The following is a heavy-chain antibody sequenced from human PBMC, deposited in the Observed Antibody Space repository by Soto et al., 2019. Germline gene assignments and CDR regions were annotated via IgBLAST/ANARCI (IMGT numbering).Heavy chain of an antibody. D-gene: IGHD5-18*01. V-gene: IGHV4-61*01. J-gene: IGHJ4*02. Sequence: PSETLSLTCTVSGGSVSSGSYYWSWIRQPPGKGLEWIGYIYYSGSTNYNPSLKSRVTISVDTSKNQFSLKLSSVTAADTAVYYCARATAHEPFDFRGQRTPVTVSS. CDR2: IYYSGST. CDR3: ARATAHEPFDF. CDR1: GGSVSSGSYY.